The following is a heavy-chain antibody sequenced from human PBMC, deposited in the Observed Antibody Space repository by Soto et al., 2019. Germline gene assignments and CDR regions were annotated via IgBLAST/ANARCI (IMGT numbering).Heavy chain of an antibody. J-gene: IGHJ4*02. CDR1: GYTFTGYY. Sequence: AAVKVSCKASGYTFTGYYMHWGRQAPGQGLEWMGWINPNSGGTNYAQKFQGWVTMTRDTSISTAYMELSRLRSDDTAVYYCARASIVGANFDYWGQGTLVTVSS. CDR2: INPNSGGT. D-gene: IGHD1-26*01. CDR3: ARASIVGANFDY. V-gene: IGHV1-2*04.